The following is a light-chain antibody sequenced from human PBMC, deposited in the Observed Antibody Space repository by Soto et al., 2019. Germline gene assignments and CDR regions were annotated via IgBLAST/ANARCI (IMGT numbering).Light chain of an antibody. J-gene: IGKJ4*01. CDR2: WAS. Sequence: DIVMTQSPDSLAVSLGERATINCKSSQSVLYSSNNKNYLAWYQQKPGQPPKLLIYWASTRESVVPDRFSGSGSGTDFTITISSLQAEDVAVYYCQQYYSTPPLTFGGGTKVEIK. CDR1: QSVLYSSNNKNY. CDR3: QQYYSTPPLT. V-gene: IGKV4-1*01.